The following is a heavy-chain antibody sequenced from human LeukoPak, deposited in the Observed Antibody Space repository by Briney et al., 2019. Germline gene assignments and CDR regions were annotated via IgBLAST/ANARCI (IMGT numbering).Heavy chain of an antibody. CDR3: ARDRSIAARPGVWFDP. CDR2: INPSGGST. D-gene: IGHD6-6*01. Sequence: SVKVSFKASGYPFPSYYMHWVRPAPGQGLGWMGIINPSGGSTSYAQKFPGRVTMNRDTSTSTVYMELSSLRSEDTAVYYCARDRSIAARPGVWFDPWGQGTLVTVSS. V-gene: IGHV1-46*01. J-gene: IGHJ5*02. CDR1: GYPFPSYY.